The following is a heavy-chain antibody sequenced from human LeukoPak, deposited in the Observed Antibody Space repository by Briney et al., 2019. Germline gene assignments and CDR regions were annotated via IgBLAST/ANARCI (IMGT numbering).Heavy chain of an antibody. Sequence: GGSLRLSCAASGFTFSSYAMHWVRQAPGKGLEWVAVISYDGSNKYYADSVKGRFTISRDNSKNTLYLQMNSLRAEDTAVYYCARDHWELEGSDYWGQGTLVTVSS. CDR2: ISYDGSNK. J-gene: IGHJ4*02. V-gene: IGHV3-30-3*01. CDR3: ARDHWELEGSDY. D-gene: IGHD1-26*01. CDR1: GFTFSSYA.